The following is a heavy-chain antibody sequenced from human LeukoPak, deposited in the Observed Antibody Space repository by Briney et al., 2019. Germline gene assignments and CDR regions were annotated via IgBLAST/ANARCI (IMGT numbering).Heavy chain of an antibody. J-gene: IGHJ1*01. CDR2: INHSGST. Sequence: SETLSLTCAVYGGSFSGYYWSWIRQPPGKGLEWIGEINHSGSTNYNPSLKSRVTISVDTSKNQFSLELSSVTAADTAVYYCATHCSSTSCYERAYFQHWGQGTLVTVSS. D-gene: IGHD2-2*01. CDR1: GGSFSGYY. V-gene: IGHV4-34*01. CDR3: ATHCSSTSCYERAYFQH.